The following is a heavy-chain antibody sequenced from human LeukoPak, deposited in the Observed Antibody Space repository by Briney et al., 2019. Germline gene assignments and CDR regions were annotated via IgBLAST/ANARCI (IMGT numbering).Heavy chain of an antibody. Sequence: GGSLRLSCAASGFTFSSYAMSWVRQAPGKGLEWVSSISSSSSYIYYADSVKGRFTISRDNAKNSLYLQMNSLRAEDTAVYYCARGAYCSGGSCRIHQHWGQGTLVTVSS. CDR1: GFTFSSYA. V-gene: IGHV3-21*01. J-gene: IGHJ1*01. CDR3: ARGAYCSGGSCRIHQH. D-gene: IGHD2-15*01. CDR2: ISSSSSYI.